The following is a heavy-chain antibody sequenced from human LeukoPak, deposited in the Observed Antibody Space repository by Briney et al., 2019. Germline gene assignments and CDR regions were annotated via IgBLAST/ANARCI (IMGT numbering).Heavy chain of an antibody. D-gene: IGHD3-22*01. CDR2: ISADNGNT. CDR3: ASPYYYDSSGKNAFDI. V-gene: IGHV1-18*04. J-gene: IGHJ3*02. CDR1: GYTLSNHA. Sequence: GASVKVSCKGSGYTLSNHAFSWVRQAPGQGLEWMGWISADNGNTNHAQKFQGRVSLTTDTSTSTAYMELRSLRSEDTAVYYCASPYYYDSSGKNAFDIWGQGTMVTVSS.